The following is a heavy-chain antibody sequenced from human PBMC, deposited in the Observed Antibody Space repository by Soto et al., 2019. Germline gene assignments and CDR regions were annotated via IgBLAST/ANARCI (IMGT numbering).Heavy chain of an antibody. J-gene: IGHJ4*02. V-gene: IGHV3-48*03. CDR3: ARGSRYYDSSGYAHFDY. Sequence: EVQLVESGGGLVQPGGSLRLSCAASGFTFSSYEMNWVRQAPGKGLEWVSYISSSGSTIYYADSVKGRFTISRDNAKNSLYLQMNSLRAEDTAVYYCARGSRYYDSSGYAHFDYWGQGTLVTVSS. CDR2: ISSSGSTI. D-gene: IGHD3-22*01. CDR1: GFTFSSYE.